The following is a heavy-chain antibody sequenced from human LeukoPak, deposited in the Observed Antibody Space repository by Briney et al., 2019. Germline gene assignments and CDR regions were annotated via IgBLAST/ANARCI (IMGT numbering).Heavy chain of an antibody. CDR1: GYTFTNYV. D-gene: IGHD2-2*01. V-gene: IGHV1-18*01. Sequence: ASVKVSCKASGYTFTNYVITWVRQAPGQGLEWMGWISAYNGNTRYAQKFQGRVTMTTDTSTSTAYLELRSLRSDDTAIYYCARDYSHYCSSTSCSFYFDYWGQGTLVTVSS. J-gene: IGHJ4*02. CDR3: ARDYSHYCSSTSCSFYFDY. CDR2: ISAYNGNT.